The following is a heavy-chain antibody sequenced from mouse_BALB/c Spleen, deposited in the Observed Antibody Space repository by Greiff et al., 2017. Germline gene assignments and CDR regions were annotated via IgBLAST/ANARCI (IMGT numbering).Heavy chain of an antibody. CDR2: ISSGSSTI. CDR1: GFTFSSFG. D-gene: IGHD2-4*01. V-gene: IGHV5-17*02. Sequence: EVMLVESGGGLVQPGGSRKLSCAASGFTFSSFGMHWVRQAPEKGLEWVAYISSGSSTIYYADTVKGRFTISRDNPKNTLFLQMTSLRSEDTAMYYCARADRGSTMITKASWFAYWGQGTLVTVSA. J-gene: IGHJ3*01. CDR3: ARADRGSTMITKASWFAY.